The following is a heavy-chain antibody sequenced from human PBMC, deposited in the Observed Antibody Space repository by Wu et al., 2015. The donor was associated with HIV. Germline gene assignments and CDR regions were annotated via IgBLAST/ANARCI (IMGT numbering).Heavy chain of an antibody. CDR3: ARAGKYSSSSYGKAIDGLDF. CDR1: GGTFSSSA. J-gene: IGHJ3*01. Sequence: QVQLVQSGAEVKKPGSSVRVSCKASGGTFSSSAVSWVRQAPGQGLEWMGRINPLSDGFNFAQHFQGRVTLTRDTSFSTAYMELSRLRSDDTAVYYCARAGKYSSSSYGKAIDGLDFWGQGTMVTVSS. D-gene: IGHD6-13*01. CDR2: INPLSDGF. V-gene: IGHV1-2*02.